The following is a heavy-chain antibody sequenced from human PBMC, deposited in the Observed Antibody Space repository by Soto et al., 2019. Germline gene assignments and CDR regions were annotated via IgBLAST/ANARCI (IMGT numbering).Heavy chain of an antibody. CDR3: ARETPGRGGYYTASFFDY. CDR2: IIPIFGTA. Sequence: SVKVSCKASGGTFSSYAISWVRQAPGQGLEWMGGIIPIFGTANYAQKFQGRVTITADESTSTAYMELSSLRSEDTAVYYCARETPGRGGYYTASFFDYWGQGTLVTVSS. CDR1: GGTFSSYA. J-gene: IGHJ4*02. D-gene: IGHD3-3*01. V-gene: IGHV1-69*13.